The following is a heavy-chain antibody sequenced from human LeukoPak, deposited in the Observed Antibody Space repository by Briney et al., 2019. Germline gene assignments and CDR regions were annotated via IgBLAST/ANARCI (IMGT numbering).Heavy chain of an antibody. CDR2: ISAYNGNT. Sequence: ASVKVSCKASGYTFTSYGISWVRQAPGQGLEWMGWISAYNGNTNYAQKFQDRVTMTTDTSTSTAYMELRSLRSDDTAVYYCARYSVSYSGSWHYYFDYWGQGTLVTVSS. J-gene: IGHJ4*02. V-gene: IGHV1-18*01. D-gene: IGHD6-13*01. CDR1: GYTFTSYG. CDR3: ARYSVSYSGSWHYYFDY.